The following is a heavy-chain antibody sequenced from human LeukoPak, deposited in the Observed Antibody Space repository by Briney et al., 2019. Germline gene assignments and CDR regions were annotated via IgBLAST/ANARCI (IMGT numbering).Heavy chain of an antibody. CDR3: ARGEQRSRVPAAHFDY. D-gene: IGHD2-2*01. CDR2: IYHSGST. J-gene: IGHJ4*02. CDR1: GGSISSGGYS. V-gene: IGHV4-30-2*01. Sequence: SETLSLTCAVSGGSISSGGYSWSWIQQPPGKGLEWIGYIYHSGSTYYNPSLKSRVTMSVDRSKNQFSLKLSSVTAADTAVYYCARGEQRSRVPAAHFDYWGQGTLVTVSS.